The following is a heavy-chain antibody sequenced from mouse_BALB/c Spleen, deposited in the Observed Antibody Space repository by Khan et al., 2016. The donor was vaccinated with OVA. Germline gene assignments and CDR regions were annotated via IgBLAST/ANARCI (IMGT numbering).Heavy chain of an antibody. Sequence: QIQLVQSGPGLVAPSQSLSITCTVSGLSLTNYGISWIRQPPGKGLEWLGVIWGDGSTNYHSALISRLSINKDNSKSQVFLKLNSLQTDDTATYYCAIIYYGYDWVTYWGQGTLVTVSA. CDR3: AIIYYGYDWVTY. CDR1: GLSLTNYG. J-gene: IGHJ3*01. D-gene: IGHD2-2*01. V-gene: IGHV2-3*01. CDR2: IWGDGST.